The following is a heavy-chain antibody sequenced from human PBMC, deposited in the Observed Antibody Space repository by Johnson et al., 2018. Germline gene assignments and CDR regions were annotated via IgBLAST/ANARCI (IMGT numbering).Heavy chain of an antibody. CDR3: AKDNGRGWLSFQH. CDR2: IRWNSGSI. Sequence: EVQLVESGGGLVQPGRSLRLSCAASGFTFDDYAMHWVRQAPGKGLEWVSGIRWNSGSIGYADSVKGRFTLSRDNAKNSLYLQMNRLRAEDTALYYCAKDNGRGWLSFQHWGQGTLVTVSS. V-gene: IGHV3-9*01. CDR1: GFTFDDYA. J-gene: IGHJ1*01. D-gene: IGHD3-10*01.